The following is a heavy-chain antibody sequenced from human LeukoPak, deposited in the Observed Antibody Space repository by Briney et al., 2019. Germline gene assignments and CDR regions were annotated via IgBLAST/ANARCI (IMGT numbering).Heavy chain of an antibody. J-gene: IGHJ6*03. Sequence: SVKVSCKASGGTFSSYAISWVRQAPGQGLEWMGGIIPIFGTANYAQKFQGRVTSTTDESTSTAYRELSSLRSEDTAVYYCASGLYSNPKYYYYYYMDVWGKGTTVTVSS. CDR1: GGTFSSYA. CDR2: IIPIFGTA. CDR3: ASGLYSNPKYYYYYYMDV. V-gene: IGHV1-69*05. D-gene: IGHD4-11*01.